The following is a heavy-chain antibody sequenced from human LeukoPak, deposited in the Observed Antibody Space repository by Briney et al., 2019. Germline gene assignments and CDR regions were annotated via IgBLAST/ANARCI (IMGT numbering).Heavy chain of an antibody. J-gene: IGHJ5*02. V-gene: IGHV4-59*01. CDR2: VFYTGIT. Sequence: PSETLSLTYSFSGGSISSYYWSWIRQPPGKGLEWIGNVFYTGITNYNPSFKSRVNISIDTSESQVSLRLNAVTAADTAVYYCARTWARGVIKKNIWFGPWGQGTLVSVSS. CDR1: GGSISSYY. CDR3: ARTWARGVIKKNIWFGP. D-gene: IGHD3-10*01.